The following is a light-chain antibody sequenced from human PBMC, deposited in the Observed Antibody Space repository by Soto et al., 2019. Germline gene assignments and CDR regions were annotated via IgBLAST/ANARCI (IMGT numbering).Light chain of an antibody. CDR1: QSVSSN. CDR2: GAS. J-gene: IGKJ5*01. V-gene: IGKV3-15*01. CDR3: EQYHSWPPIT. Sequence: EIGIAHSPATLSVYPGERATLSCRASQSVSSNLAWYQQKPGQAPRLLIYGASTRATGIPARFSGSGSGTEFTLTISSLQSEDFAVYFCEQYHSWPPITFGQGTRLEVK.